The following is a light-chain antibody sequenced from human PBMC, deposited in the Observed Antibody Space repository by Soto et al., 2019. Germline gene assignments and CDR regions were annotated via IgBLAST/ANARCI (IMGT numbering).Light chain of an antibody. CDR2: GAS. V-gene: IGKV3-20*01. J-gene: IGKJ1*01. Sequence: EIVLTQSPATLSLSPGERATLSCRASQSIWSPFLAWYQQKPGQAPRLFIHGASSRATGIPDRFSGSGSGTDFTLTISRLEPEDFAVYYCGSDEWTFGQGTKVE. CDR1: QSIWSPF. CDR3: GSDEWT.